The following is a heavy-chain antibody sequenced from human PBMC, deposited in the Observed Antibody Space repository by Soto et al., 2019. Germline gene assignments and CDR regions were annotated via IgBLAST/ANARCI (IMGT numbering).Heavy chain of an antibody. CDR2: ISAYNGNT. Sequence: QVQLVQSGAEVKKPGASVKVSCKASGYTFTSYGISWVRQAPGQGLEWMGWISAYNGNTNYAQKLQGRVTMTTDTSPSKDYMELRRMRSDETAVYYCARGNDILTGPAPYYYYGMDVWGQGTTVTVSS. J-gene: IGHJ6*02. V-gene: IGHV1-18*01. CDR1: GYTFTSYG. CDR3: ARGNDILTGPAPYYYYGMDV. D-gene: IGHD3-9*01.